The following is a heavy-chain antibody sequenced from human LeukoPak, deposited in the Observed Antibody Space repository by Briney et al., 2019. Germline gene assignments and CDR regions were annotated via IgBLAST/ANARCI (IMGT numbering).Heavy chain of an antibody. V-gene: IGHV4-34*01. Sequence: SETLSLTCAVYGGSFSGYYWSWIRQPPGKGLEWIGEINHSGSTNYNPSLKSRVTIPVDTSKNQFSLKLSSVTAADTAVYYCARGLEVVVAATQFDYWGQGTLVTVSS. CDR1: GGSFSGYY. CDR2: INHSGST. D-gene: IGHD2-15*01. J-gene: IGHJ4*02. CDR3: ARGLEVVVAATQFDY.